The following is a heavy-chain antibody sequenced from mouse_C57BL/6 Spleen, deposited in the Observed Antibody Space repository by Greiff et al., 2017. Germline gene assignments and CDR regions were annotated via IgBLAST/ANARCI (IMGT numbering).Heavy chain of an antibody. D-gene: IGHD2-1*01. Sequence: VQLQQPGAELVMPGASVKLSCKASGYTFTSYWMHWVKQRPGQGLEWIGEIDPSDSYTNYNQKFKGKSTLTVDKSSSTAYMPLSSLTSEDSAVYYCARGGIYYGNYDAMDYWGQGTSGTVSS. CDR1: GYTFTSYW. CDR2: IDPSDSYT. V-gene: IGHV1-69*01. J-gene: IGHJ4*01. CDR3: ARGGIYYGNYDAMDY.